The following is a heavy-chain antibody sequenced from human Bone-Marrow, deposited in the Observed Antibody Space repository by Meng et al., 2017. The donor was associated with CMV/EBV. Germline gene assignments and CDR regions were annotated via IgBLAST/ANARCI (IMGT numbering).Heavy chain of an antibody. CDR1: GYTFTSYY. CDR3: AGRGSSGYLGAFDI. CDR2: INTSGGST. J-gene: IGHJ3*02. V-gene: IGHV1-46*01. Sequence: ASVKVSCKASGYTFTSYYMRWVRQAPGQGLEWMGIINTSGGSTSYAQKFQGRVTMTRDTSTSTVYMELSSLRSEATAVYYCAGRGSSGYLGAFDIWGQGTMVTVSS. D-gene: IGHD3-22*01.